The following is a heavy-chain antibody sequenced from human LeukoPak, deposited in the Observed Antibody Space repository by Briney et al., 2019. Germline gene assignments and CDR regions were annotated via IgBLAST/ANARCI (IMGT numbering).Heavy chain of an antibody. CDR2: IYPGDSDT. D-gene: IGHD3-22*01. V-gene: IGHV5-51*01. J-gene: IGHJ4*02. CDR1: GSNFTSYW. CDR3: ARVSGGNGYQSPDY. Sequence: GASLQISCQGSGSNFTSYWIGWVRQLPGKGLEWMGIIYPGDSDTRYSPSFQGQVTISADKSISTAYLQWSSLQASDTAMYYCARVSGGNGYQSPDYWGQGTLVTVSS.